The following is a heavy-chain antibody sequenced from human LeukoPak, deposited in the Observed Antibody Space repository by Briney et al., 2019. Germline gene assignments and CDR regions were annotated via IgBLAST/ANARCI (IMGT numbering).Heavy chain of an antibody. J-gene: IGHJ4*02. CDR1: GFSFSSYE. D-gene: IGHD1-20*01. CDR2: ISSSSSSI. Sequence: GGSLRLSCAASGFSFSSYEMNWVRQAPGKGLEWASYISSSSSSIYYADSVKGRFTISRDNAKSSLYLQMNSRRAEDTAVYYCARDFAYNWNYVDYWGQGTLVTVSS. V-gene: IGHV3-48*03. CDR3: ARDFAYNWNYVDY.